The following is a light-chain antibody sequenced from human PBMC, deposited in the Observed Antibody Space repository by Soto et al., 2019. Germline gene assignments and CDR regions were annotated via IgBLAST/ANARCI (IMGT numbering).Light chain of an antibody. Sequence: DIQMTQSPSSLSASVADRVTITCQENEDIRNSLHWYQQKPGKAPILLIYDASNVETGVPSRFSGSGFGTVFTFTISSLQPEDVATYYCQQYGDLPVTFGPGTKVDIK. V-gene: IGKV1-33*01. CDR3: QQYGDLPVT. CDR2: DAS. J-gene: IGKJ3*01. CDR1: EDIRNS.